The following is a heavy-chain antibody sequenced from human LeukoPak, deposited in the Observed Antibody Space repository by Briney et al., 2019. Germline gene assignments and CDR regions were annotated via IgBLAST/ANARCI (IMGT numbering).Heavy chain of an antibody. V-gene: IGHV3-9*01. D-gene: IGHD1-26*01. J-gene: IGHJ6*02. CDR3: ARAPEGELLNPHYYYYGMDV. Sequence: GGSLRLSCAASGFTFDDYAMHWVRQAPGKGLEWVSGISWNSGSIGYADSVKGRFTISRDNAKNSLYLQMNSLRAEDTAVYYCARAPEGELLNPHYYYYGMDVWGQGTTVTVSS. CDR1: GFTFDDYA. CDR2: ISWNSGSI.